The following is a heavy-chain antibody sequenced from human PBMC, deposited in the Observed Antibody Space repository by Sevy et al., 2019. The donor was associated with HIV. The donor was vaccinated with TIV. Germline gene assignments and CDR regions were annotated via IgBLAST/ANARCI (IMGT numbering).Heavy chain of an antibody. D-gene: IGHD6-13*01. CDR3: ARGGSGTEAGKFDY. J-gene: IGHJ4*02. V-gene: IGHV6-1*01. Sequence: SQTLSLTCAISGDSVSSNNDIWNWIRQSPSRGLEWLGRTYYRSKWYDDSAVSVRSRITINPDTSKNQFSLHLNSVTPDDTDVYYCARGGSGTEAGKFDYWGQGTLVTVSS. CDR1: GDSVSSNNDI. CDR2: TYYRSKWYD.